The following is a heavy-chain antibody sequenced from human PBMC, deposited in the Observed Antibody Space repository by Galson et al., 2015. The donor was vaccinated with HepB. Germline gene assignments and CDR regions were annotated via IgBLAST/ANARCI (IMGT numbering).Heavy chain of an antibody. Sequence: SLRLSCAASGFTFSTYTMKWVRQAPGKGLEWVSSISSSSSYIYYADSVKGRFTISRDNANNSLFLQMNSLRDEDAAVYYCAKVEGQDGDYRGPRPSLWYYHYAMDVWGQGTTVTVSS. V-gene: IGHV3-21*01. D-gene: IGHD4-17*01. CDR1: GFTFSTYT. J-gene: IGHJ6*02. CDR3: AKVEGQDGDYRGPRPSLWYYHYAMDV. CDR2: ISSSSSYI.